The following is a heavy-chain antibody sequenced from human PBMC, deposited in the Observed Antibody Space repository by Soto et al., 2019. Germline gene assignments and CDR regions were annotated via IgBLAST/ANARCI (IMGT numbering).Heavy chain of an antibody. J-gene: IGHJ4*02. CDR3: ATFGGGGRLTAAIGRFES. CDR1: GYSITNGYY. CDR2: IYHSGST. D-gene: IGHD3-16*01. Sequence: PSETLSLTCAVSGYSITNGYYWGWIRQPPGMGLEWIGSIYHSGSTSYNPSLRSRVTISLVTSKNQFPLKLRTATAADTATYYYATFGGGGRLTAAIGRFESWGRRTQVTVSS. V-gene: IGHV4-38-2*01.